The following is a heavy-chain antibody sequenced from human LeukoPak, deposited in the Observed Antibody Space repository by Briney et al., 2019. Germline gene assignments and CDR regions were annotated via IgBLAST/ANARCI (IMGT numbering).Heavy chain of an antibody. CDR2: TWYDGSKN. Sequence: GGSLRLSCAASGFTVSSNYMSWVRQAPGKGLEWVAVTWYDGSKNYYADSVKGRSTISRDNSKNTLYLQMDSLRAEDTAVYYCAKDNWNDLIDYWGQGTLVTVSS. CDR1: GFTVSSNY. D-gene: IGHD1-20*01. V-gene: IGHV3-33*06. J-gene: IGHJ4*02. CDR3: AKDNWNDLIDY.